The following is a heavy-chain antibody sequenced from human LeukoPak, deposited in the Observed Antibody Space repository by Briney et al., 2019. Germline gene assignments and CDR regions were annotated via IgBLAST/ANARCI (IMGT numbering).Heavy chain of an antibody. V-gene: IGHV1-3*01. D-gene: IGHD1-26*01. J-gene: IGHJ4*02. CDR2: INVDNGNT. Sequence: EASVKVSCKASGGTFSSYAISWVRQAPGQRLEWMGWINVDNGNTKYSQKFQGRVTFTRDTSASTAYMELSSLISEDTAVYYCARVNSFEVGSYGYFDYWGQGTLVTVSS. CDR1: GGTFSSYA. CDR3: ARVNSFEVGSYGYFDY.